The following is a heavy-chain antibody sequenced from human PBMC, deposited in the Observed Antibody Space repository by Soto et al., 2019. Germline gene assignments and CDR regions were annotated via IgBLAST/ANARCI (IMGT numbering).Heavy chain of an antibody. V-gene: IGHV4-31*03. CDR1: GGSISSGGYY. CDR3: ARASSIAARPLHVWFDP. J-gene: IGHJ5*02. D-gene: IGHD6-6*01. CDR2: IYYSGST. Sequence: TLSLTCTVSGGSISSGGYYWSWIRQHPGKGLEWIGYIYYSGSTYYNPSLKSRVTISVDTSKNQFSLKLSSVTAADTAVYYCARASSIAARPLHVWFDPWGQGTLVTVSS.